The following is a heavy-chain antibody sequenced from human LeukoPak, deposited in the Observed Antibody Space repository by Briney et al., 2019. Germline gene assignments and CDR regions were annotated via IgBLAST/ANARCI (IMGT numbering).Heavy chain of an antibody. Sequence: SETLSLTCTVSVGSIESYYWSWMRQPAGKGRECMGRIYTSGSTNYNPSLKSRVTMSVDTSKNQFSLKLSSVTAADTAVYYCASTTYYYDSSGYYFLDFWGQGTLVTVSS. CDR2: IYTSGST. D-gene: IGHD3-22*01. CDR3: ASTTYYYDSSGYYFLDF. V-gene: IGHV4-4*07. CDR1: VGSIESYY. J-gene: IGHJ4*02.